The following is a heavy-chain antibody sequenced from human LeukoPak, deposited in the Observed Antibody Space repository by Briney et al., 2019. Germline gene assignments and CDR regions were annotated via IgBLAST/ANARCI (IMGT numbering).Heavy chain of an antibody. Sequence: GGSLRLSSAASGFTFNTHAMSWVRQAPRKGLEGVSGINGNGASTYYSDSVKGRFTISRDNSKNTLYLQMSSLRAEDTAVYYCAKDQGYYYLDYWGQGTLVTVSS. V-gene: IGHV3-23*01. CDR3: AKDQGYYYLDY. CDR1: GFTFNTHA. D-gene: IGHD2-15*01. J-gene: IGHJ4*02. CDR2: INGNGAST.